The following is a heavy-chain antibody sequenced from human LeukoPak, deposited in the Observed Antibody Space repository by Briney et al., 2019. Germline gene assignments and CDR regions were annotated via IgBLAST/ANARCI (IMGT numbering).Heavy chain of an antibody. CDR2: IHYSGRT. Sequence: SETLSLTCTVSGASISSYYWSWIRQPPGKGLEWITYIHYSGRTHYNPSLKSRVTISVDTSKNQFSLKLSSVTAADTAVYYCASQTALPYFDLLLRDGPGYFNYWGQGTLVTVSS. J-gene: IGHJ4*02. D-gene: IGHD3-9*01. V-gene: IGHV4-59*08. CDR3: ASQTALPYFDLLLRDGPGYFNY. CDR1: GASISSYY.